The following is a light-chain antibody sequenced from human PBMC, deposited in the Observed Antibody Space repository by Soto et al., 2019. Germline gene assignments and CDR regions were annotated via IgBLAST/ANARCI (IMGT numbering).Light chain of an antibody. CDR3: EQYGRSSWT. CDR1: QSVRNSH. V-gene: IGKV3-20*01. Sequence: EIVLTQXPGXXXXAXXXGVXRXXXASQSVRNSHLAWYQQKPGQPPRLLIYGASSRATGIPDRFSGSGSGTDSSFTFSRLEPADFAVYSCEQYGRSSWTFGQGTKVDIK. J-gene: IGKJ1*01. CDR2: GAS.